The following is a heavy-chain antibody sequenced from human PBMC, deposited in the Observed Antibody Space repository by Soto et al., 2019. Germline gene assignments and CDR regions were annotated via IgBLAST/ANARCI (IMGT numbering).Heavy chain of an antibody. J-gene: IGHJ4*02. CDR1: GFTFSNYA. CDR3: AKGSAFECKGAICYPFDH. V-gene: IGHV3-23*01. D-gene: IGHD3-10*01. CDR2: VIGSGVNV. Sequence: GSLGLSGTASGFTFSNYAINWVRLAPGKRLEWVSSVIGSGVNVFYADSVKGRFTISRDNSKNTVYLEMNSLRADDTAEYFCAKGSAFECKGAICYPFDHWGRGTLVTVSS.